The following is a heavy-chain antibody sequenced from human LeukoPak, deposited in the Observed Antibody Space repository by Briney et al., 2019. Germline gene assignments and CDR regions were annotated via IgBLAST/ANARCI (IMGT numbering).Heavy chain of an antibody. V-gene: IGHV3-23*01. CDR2: TNSGGSTT. CDR3: AKQSYARSLGE. Sequence: GGSLRLSCAASGFSLSSYAMSWVRQAPGKGLEWISTTNSGGSTTDYAESVKGRFTISRDNSKNTLYLQMSSLRVEDTAIYYCAKQSYARSLGEGGPGTLVTVSS. CDR1: GFSLSSYA. D-gene: IGHD2-8*01. J-gene: IGHJ4*02.